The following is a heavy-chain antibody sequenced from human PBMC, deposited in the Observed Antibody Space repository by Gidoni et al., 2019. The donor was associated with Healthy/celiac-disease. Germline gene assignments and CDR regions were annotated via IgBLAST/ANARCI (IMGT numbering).Heavy chain of an antibody. Sequence: QVQLVQSGSEVKKPGASVTVSCKASGYTFTSYYMHWVRQAPGQGLEWMGIINPSGGSTSYAKKCQGRGTMTRDTSTSTVYMELSSLRSEDTAVYYCARDEDSSRLFDYWGQGTLVTVSS. CDR2: INPSGGST. D-gene: IGHD6-13*01. J-gene: IGHJ4*02. V-gene: IGHV1-46*01. CDR1: GYTFTSYY. CDR3: ARDEDSSRLFDY.